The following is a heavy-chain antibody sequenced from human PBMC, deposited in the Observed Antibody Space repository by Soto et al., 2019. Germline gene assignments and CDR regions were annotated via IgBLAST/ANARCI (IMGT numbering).Heavy chain of an antibody. CDR3: ARRQTVIAAAEKNWFDP. J-gene: IGHJ5*02. CDR2: INHSGST. V-gene: IGHV4-34*01. D-gene: IGHD6-13*01. CDR1: GGSFSGYY. Sequence: LSLTCAVYGGSFSGYYWSWIRQPPGKGLEWIGEINHSGSTNYNPSLKSRVTISVDTSKNQFSLKLSSVTAADTAVYYCARRQTVIAAAEKNWFDPWGQGTLVTVSS.